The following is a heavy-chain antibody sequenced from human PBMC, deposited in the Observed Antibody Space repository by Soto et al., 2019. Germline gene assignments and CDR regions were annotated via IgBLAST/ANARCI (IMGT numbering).Heavy chain of an antibody. CDR1: GGSISSDY. V-gene: IGHV4-4*07. CDR2: VYTSGYS. D-gene: IGHD6-13*01. J-gene: IGHJ5*02. CDR3: ARDPTTAGTVNWFDP. Sequence: VQLQESGPGLVKPSETLSLICTVSGGSISSDYLSWIRQPAGKGLEWIGRVYTSGYSNSNPSLISRVTMSVDTAKKQFCLSLSSVTAADSAVYYCARDPTTAGTVNWFDPWGQGTLVTVSS.